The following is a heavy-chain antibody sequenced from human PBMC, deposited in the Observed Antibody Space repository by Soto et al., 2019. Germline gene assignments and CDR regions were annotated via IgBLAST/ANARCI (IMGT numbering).Heavy chain of an antibody. Sequence: QVQLVQSGAEVKKPGSSVKVSCKASGGTFSSYTISWVRQAPGQGLEWMGRIIPILGIANYAQKFQGRVTITADKSTSTAYMELSSLRSEDTAVYYCARDRGPNGNDDAFDIWGHGTMVTVSS. J-gene: IGHJ3*02. V-gene: IGHV1-69*08. CDR2: IIPILGIA. D-gene: IGHD1-1*01. CDR1: GGTFSSYT. CDR3: ARDRGPNGNDDAFDI.